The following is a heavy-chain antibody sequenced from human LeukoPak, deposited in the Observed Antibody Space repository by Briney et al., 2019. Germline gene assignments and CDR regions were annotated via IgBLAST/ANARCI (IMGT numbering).Heavy chain of an antibody. V-gene: IGHV4-59*01. Sequence: PSETLSLTCTVSGGSFSSYYWSWIRQPPGKGLVWIGYIYYSGSTNYNPSLKSRVTMSIDTSKNQFSLQVTSVTAADTAVYYCARVDYDSSGYFDYWGQGTPVTVSS. CDR3: ARVDYDSSGYFDY. J-gene: IGHJ4*02. CDR2: IYYSGST. D-gene: IGHD3-22*01. CDR1: GGSFSSYY.